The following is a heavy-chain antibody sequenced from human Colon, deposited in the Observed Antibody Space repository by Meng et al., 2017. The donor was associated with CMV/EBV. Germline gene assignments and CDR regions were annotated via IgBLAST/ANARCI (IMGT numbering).Heavy chain of an antibody. J-gene: IGHJ4*02. CDR1: YTFTSSA. CDR2: INTNTGNP. D-gene: IGHD3-9*01. V-gene: IGHV7-4-1*02. Sequence: YTFTSSAMNWVRNAPGQGLEWMGSINTNTGNPTYAQGFTGHFVFSLDTSVSTAYLQISSLKAEDTAVYYCARVMYYDILTGPSFDYWGQGTLVTVSS. CDR3: ARVMYYDILTGPSFDY.